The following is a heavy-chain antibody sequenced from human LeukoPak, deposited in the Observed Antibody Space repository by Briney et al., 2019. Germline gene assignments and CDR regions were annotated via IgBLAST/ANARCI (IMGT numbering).Heavy chain of an antibody. Sequence: PGGSLRLSCAASGFTFSSYAMSWVRQAPGKGLEWVSAISGSGGNTYYADSVKGRFTIPRDSSKNTLYLQMNSLRAEDTAVYYCAKGAEIRGSGSYWDYWGQGTLVTVSS. CDR1: GFTFSSYA. J-gene: IGHJ4*02. CDR2: ISGSGGNT. D-gene: IGHD3-10*01. CDR3: AKGAEIRGSGSYWDY. V-gene: IGHV3-23*01.